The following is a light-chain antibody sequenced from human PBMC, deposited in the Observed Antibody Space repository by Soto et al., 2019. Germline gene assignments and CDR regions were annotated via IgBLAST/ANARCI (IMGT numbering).Light chain of an antibody. V-gene: IGKV1-39*01. J-gene: IGKJ4*01. Sequence: DLQMTQSPSSLSASVGDRVTITCRASQSINTYLNWYHQKPGKAPKLLIYAASSLQSGVPSRFSGSGSGTDFTLTISSLQPEDFATYYCQQSYSTPLLTFGGGTKVEIK. CDR2: AAS. CDR1: QSINTY. CDR3: QQSYSTPLLT.